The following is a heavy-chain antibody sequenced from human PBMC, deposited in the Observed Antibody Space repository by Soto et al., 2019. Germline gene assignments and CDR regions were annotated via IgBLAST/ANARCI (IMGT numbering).Heavy chain of an antibody. CDR2: IYYSGST. V-gene: IGHV4-39*01. Sequence: QLQLQESGPGLVKPSETLSLTCTVSGGSISSSSYYWGWIRQPPGKGLEWIGSIYYSGSTYYNPSLKSRVTISVDTSKNQFSLKLSSVTAADTAVYYCARPSNPTTVRRKGYYYMDVWGKGTTVTVSS. CDR3: ARPSNPTTVRRKGYYYMDV. D-gene: IGHD4-17*01. J-gene: IGHJ6*03. CDR1: GGSISSSSYY.